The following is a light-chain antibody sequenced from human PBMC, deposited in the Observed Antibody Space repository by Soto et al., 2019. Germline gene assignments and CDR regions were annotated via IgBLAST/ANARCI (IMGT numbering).Light chain of an antibody. CDR2: EVS. CDR3: CSYADSSRYV. J-gene: IGLJ1*01. Sequence: QSALTQPASVSGSPGQSLTISCTGTSSDVGSYNLVSWYQQHPGKAPKLMIYEVSKRPSGVSNRFSGSKSGNTASLTISGLQAEDEADYYCCSYADSSRYVFGTGTKVTVL. V-gene: IGLV2-23*02. CDR1: SSDVGSYNL.